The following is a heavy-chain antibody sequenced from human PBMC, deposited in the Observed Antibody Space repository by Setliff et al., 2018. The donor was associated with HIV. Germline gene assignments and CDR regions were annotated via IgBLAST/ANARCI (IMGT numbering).Heavy chain of an antibody. Sequence: PGGSLRLSCSASGFTFSSYWMHWVRQVPGKGLMWVSRINGDGRSTTYADSVKGRFTISRDNAKNTLYLQMNSLRAEDTAVYYCARGPYYYDSSGTFFDYWGQGTLVTVSS. D-gene: IGHD3-22*01. CDR3: ARGPYYYDSSGTFFDY. CDR1: GFTFSSYW. V-gene: IGHV3-74*01. CDR2: INGDGRST. J-gene: IGHJ4*02.